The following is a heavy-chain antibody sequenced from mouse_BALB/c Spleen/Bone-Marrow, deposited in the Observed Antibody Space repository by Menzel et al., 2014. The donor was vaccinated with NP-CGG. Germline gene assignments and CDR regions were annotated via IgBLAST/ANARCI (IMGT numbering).Heavy chain of an antibody. D-gene: IGHD2-4*01. J-gene: IGHJ2*01. Sequence: QVQLQQSGAELVRPGASVKLSCKASGYTFTSYWINWVKQRPGQGLEWIGNIYPSDSYTNYNQKFKDKATLTVDKSSSTAYMQLSCPTSEDSAVYYCTRTYDYDEGGFDYWGQGTTLTVSS. CDR3: TRTYDYDEGGFDY. V-gene: IGHV1-69*02. CDR1: GYTFTSYW. CDR2: IYPSDSYT.